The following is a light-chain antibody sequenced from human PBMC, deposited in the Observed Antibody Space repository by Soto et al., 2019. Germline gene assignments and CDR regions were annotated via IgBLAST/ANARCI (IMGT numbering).Light chain of an antibody. CDR3: SSYTRSNTLV. V-gene: IGLV2-14*01. CDR1: NNDVGGYHY. Sequence: QSALTQPASVSGSPGQSITISCTGTNNDVGGYHYVSWYQHHPGKAPKLLIYEVTHRPSGVSNRFSGSKSDYTASLTISGLHADDEADYYCSSYTRSNTLVFGGGTKLTVL. J-gene: IGLJ2*01. CDR2: EVT.